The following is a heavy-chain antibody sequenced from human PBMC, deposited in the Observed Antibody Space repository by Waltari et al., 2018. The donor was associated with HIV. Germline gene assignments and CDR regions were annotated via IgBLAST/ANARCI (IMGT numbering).Heavy chain of an antibody. CDR3: ARHLRGHGFLAKLYYFDF. CDR1: GASIRVRDYY. V-gene: IGHV4-39*01. J-gene: IGHJ4*02. CDR2: IYYGGST. Sequence: QLQMQESGPGLVKPSETLSLTCSVPGASIRVRDYYWGWIRPSPGKGLEWIGNIYYGGSTYYNPALQSRVTSAVDTSKNQFSLRLNSVTAADTAVYFCARHLRGHGFLAKLYYFDFWGQGALVTVSS. D-gene: IGHD3-3*01.